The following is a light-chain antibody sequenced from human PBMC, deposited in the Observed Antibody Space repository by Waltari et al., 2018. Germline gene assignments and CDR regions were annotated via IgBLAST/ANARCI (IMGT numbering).Light chain of an antibody. Sequence: DVQVTQSPSSLSASVGDTVIITCQTSQNIDGRLTWLQQKPGKAPELLIYGTSILRGGVPSRFSGSGSGTNFTLTIYNLQPEDFAAYYCQQYYTFPRLSFGPGTTFDV. V-gene: IGKV1-39*01. CDR3: QQYYTFPRLS. CDR1: QNIDGR. J-gene: IGKJ3*01. CDR2: GTS.